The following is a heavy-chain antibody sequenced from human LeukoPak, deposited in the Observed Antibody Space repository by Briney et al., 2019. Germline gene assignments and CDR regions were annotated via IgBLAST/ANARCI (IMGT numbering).Heavy chain of an antibody. CDR2: ISSSGGAL. CDR3: ARGDFVVVTAILFQYYGMDV. CDR1: GFTFRNYY. J-gene: IGHJ6*02. V-gene: IGHV3-11*04. Sequence: GGSLRLSCAASGFTFRNYYMSWIRQAPGKGLEWVSYISSSGGALYYADSVKGRFTISRDNSKNTLYLQMNSLRAEDTAVYYCARGDFVVVTAILFQYYGMDVWGQGTTVTVSS. D-gene: IGHD2-21*02.